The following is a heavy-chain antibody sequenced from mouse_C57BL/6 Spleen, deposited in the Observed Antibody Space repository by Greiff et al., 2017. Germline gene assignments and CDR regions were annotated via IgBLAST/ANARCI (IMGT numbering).Heavy chain of an antibody. D-gene: IGHD1-1*01. CDR1: GYTFTDYY. Sequence: VQLQQSGPELVKPGASVKLSCKASGYTFTDYYMNWVKQSHGQSLEWIGDINPNNGGTSYNQKFKGKATLTVDKSSSTAYMELRSLTSEDSAVYYCSRTGYCASSGFAYWGQGTMLTVSA. CDR2: INPNNGGT. V-gene: IGHV1-26*01. J-gene: IGHJ3*01. CDR3: SRTGYCASSGFAY.